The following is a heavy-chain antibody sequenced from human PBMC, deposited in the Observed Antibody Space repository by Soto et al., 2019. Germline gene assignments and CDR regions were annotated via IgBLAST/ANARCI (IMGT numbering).Heavy chain of an antibody. V-gene: IGHV3-21*01. J-gene: IGHJ6*02. Sequence: EVQLVESGGVLVKPGGSLRLSCAASGFTFSSYSMNWVRQAPGKWLEWVSSISSSSSYIYYADSVQGRFTISRDNAKNSLYLKMNSLRAADTAVYYCARYGVVFGMDVWGQGTTVTVSS. D-gene: IGHD3-10*01. CDR1: GFTFSSYS. CDR2: ISSSSSYI. CDR3: ARYGVVFGMDV.